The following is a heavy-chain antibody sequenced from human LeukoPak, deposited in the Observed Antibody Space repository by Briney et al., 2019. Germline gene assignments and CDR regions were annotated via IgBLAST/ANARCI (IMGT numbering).Heavy chain of an antibody. D-gene: IGHD2-2*01. J-gene: IGHJ5*02. Sequence: SETLSLTCTVSGGSISSGSYYWIWIRQPAGKGLEWIGRIYTSGSTNYNPSLKSRVTISVDTSKNQFSLKLSSVTAADTAVYYCARGGKYQLLPNWFDPWGQGTLVTVSS. CDR1: GGSISSGSYY. V-gene: IGHV4-61*02. CDR2: IYTSGST. CDR3: ARGGKYQLLPNWFDP.